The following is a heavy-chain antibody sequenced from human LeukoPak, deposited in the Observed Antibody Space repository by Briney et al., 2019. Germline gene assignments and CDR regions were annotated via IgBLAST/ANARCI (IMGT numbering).Heavy chain of an antibody. V-gene: IGHV3-7*03. CDR1: GFTFSGFW. Sequence: GGSLRLSCAVSGFTFSGFWMSWSRQAPGKGLEWVASINSDGSEGYYADVVKGRFTISRDNAKNSLYLQINSLRAEDTAVYYCARQEYCSGGSCYTWFDPWGQGTLVTVSS. CDR2: INSDGSEG. J-gene: IGHJ5*02. D-gene: IGHD2-15*01. CDR3: ARQEYCSGGSCYTWFDP.